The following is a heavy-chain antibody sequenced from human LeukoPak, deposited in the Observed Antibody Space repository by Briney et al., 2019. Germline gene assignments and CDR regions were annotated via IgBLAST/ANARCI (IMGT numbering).Heavy chain of an antibody. CDR3: AIDPNWGTHS. CDR1: GFTFSTYT. J-gene: IGHJ4*02. Sequence: GGSLRLTCAASGFTFSTYTMYWVRHPPGKRLEWVSIIGNNGGGIHYADSVKGRFTISRDNFKNALYLQMNSLRVEDTAVYYCAIDPNWGTHSWGQGVLVTVSS. D-gene: IGHD7-27*01. V-gene: IGHV3-23*01. CDR2: IGNNGGGI.